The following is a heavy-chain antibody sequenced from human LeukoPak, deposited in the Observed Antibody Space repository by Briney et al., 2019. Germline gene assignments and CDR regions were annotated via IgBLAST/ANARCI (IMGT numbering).Heavy chain of an antibody. D-gene: IGHD2-2*01. CDR1: GFTFSSYA. Sequence: PGRSLRLSCAASGFTFSSYAMHWVRQAPGKGLEWVGVISYDGSNKYYADSVKGRFTISRGNSKNTLYLQMNSLRAEDTAVYYCARDSCSSTSCYFEYFQHWGQGTLVTVSS. J-gene: IGHJ1*01. V-gene: IGHV3-30*04. CDR3: ARDSCSSTSCYFEYFQH. CDR2: ISYDGSNK.